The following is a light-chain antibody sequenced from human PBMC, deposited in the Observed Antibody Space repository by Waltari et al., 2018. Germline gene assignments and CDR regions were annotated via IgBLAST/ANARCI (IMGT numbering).Light chain of an antibody. CDR2: EVT. V-gene: IGLV2-18*02. J-gene: IGLJ3*02. CDR1: STDVGYYNS. CDR3: SSYTTSNTFV. Sequence: QSALTQPPSVSGSPGQSVTISCTRTSTDVGYYNSVPWYKQSPGTAPKVVIYEVTYRPSGVPDRFSASRSGNTASLTISGLQAEDEADYYCSSYTTSNTFVFGGGTKLTVL.